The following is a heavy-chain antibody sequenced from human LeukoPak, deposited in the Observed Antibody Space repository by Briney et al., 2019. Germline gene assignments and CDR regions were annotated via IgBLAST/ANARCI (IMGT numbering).Heavy chain of an antibody. CDR3: ARDAGFGELTYYFDY. V-gene: IGHV1-2*02. D-gene: IGHD3-10*01. J-gene: IGHJ4*02. CDR1: GYTFTGYY. Sequence: EASVKVSCKASGYTFTGYYMHWVRQAPGQGLEWMGWINPNSGGTNYAQKLQGRVTMTTDTSTSTAYMELRSLRSDDTAVYYCARDAGFGELTYYFDYWGQGTLVTVSS. CDR2: INPNSGGT.